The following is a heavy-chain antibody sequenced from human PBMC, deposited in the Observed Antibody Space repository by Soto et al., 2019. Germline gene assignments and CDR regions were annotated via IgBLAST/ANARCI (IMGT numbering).Heavy chain of an antibody. D-gene: IGHD3-16*01. CDR3: ARERSDGGESGY. CDR2: ISGSGSNI. CDR1: GFTFSDYY. Sequence: GGSLRLSCAASGFTFSDYYMSWIRQATGKGLEWVSYISGSGSNIYYEDSVKGRFTISRDSAKNSLYLQMDSLRAEDTAVYVCARERSDGGESGYWGQGTLVTVSS. V-gene: IGHV3-11*01. J-gene: IGHJ4*02.